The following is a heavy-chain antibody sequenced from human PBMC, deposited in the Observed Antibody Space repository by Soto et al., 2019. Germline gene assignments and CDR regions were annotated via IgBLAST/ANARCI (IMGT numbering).Heavy chain of an antibody. Sequence: TSVKVSCKASGYTFAGYYRHWVRQAPGQGLEWMGWINPNSGGTNYAQKFQGWVTMTRDTPISTAYMELSRLRSDDTAVYYCARAYNDDFWSGSPRYYFDYWGQGTLVTVSS. CDR1: GYTFAGYY. D-gene: IGHD3-3*01. CDR2: INPNSGGT. J-gene: IGHJ4*02. V-gene: IGHV1-2*04. CDR3: ARAYNDDFWSGSPRYYFDY.